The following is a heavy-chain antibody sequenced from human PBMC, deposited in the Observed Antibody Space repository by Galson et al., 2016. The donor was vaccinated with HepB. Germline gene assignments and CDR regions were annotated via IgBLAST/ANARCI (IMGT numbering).Heavy chain of an antibody. D-gene: IGHD4-11*01. J-gene: IGHJ6*02. CDR2: IYYTGST. CDR3: ARIYSNYVLGMDV. CDR1: GGSISSGDYY. Sequence: PSLTCTVSGGSISSGDYYWSWIRQPPGKGLDWIGYIYYTGSTYYNPSLKSRVSISVDTSKNQFSLRLSSVTAADTALYYCARIYSNYVLGMDVWGRGTTVTVSS. V-gene: IGHV4-30-4*01.